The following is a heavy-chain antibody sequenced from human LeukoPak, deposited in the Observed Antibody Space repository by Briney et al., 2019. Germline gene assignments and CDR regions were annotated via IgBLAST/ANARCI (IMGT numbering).Heavy chain of an antibody. V-gene: IGHV1-2*06. J-gene: IGHJ4*02. CDR1: GRSFSDYS. Sequence: ASVKVSCKASGRSFSDYSIHWVRQAPGQGLEWMGRITSNSGGTSYAHNFQGRVAMTRDTSISTAYMEVSGLTSDDTAVYYCARGGSGSGYLYYFDSWGQGTLVSVSS. CDR3: ARGGSGSGYLYYFDS. D-gene: IGHD3-10*01. CDR2: ITSNSGGT.